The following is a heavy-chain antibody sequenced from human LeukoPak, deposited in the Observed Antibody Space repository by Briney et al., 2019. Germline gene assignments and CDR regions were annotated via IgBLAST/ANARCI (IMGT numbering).Heavy chain of an antibody. CDR1: GITLSNYG. CDR2: ISGSGGST. V-gene: IGHV3-23*01. J-gene: IGHJ4*02. Sequence: GGSLRLSCAVSGITLSNYGMSWVRQAPGKGLEWVAGISGSGGSTYYADSVKGRFAISRDNPKNTLYLQMNSLRAEDTAVYFCAKRGVVIRVILVGFHKEAYYFDSWGQGALVTVSS. CDR3: AKRGVVIRVILVGFHKEAYYFDS. D-gene: IGHD3-10*01.